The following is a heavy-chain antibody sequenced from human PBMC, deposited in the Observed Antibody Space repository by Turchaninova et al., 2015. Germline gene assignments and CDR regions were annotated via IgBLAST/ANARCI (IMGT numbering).Heavy chain of an antibody. J-gene: IGHJ5*01. CDR3: ARDNDRDDDGWFDS. CDR2: INWNGGRI. D-gene: IGHD1-1*01. V-gene: IGHV3-9*03. Sequence: EVHLVESGGGLVQRGTSLGLSCAASGFIIDNYGMHWVRKVPGKGMEWVSGINWNGGRIHSADSVMDRFTISRDDAKNSLLLPMNILKAEDMALYFCARDNDRDDDGWFDSWGQGTLVTVSS. CDR1: GFIIDNYG.